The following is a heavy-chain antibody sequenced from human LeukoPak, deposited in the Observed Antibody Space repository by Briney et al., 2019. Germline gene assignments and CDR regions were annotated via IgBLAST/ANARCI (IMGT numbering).Heavy chain of an antibody. CDR2: IDSGGGST. CDR3: ASADGSGYRYY. V-gene: IGHV3-23*01. D-gene: IGHD3-22*01. J-gene: IGHJ4*02. CDR1: EYTFSNYA. Sequence: GGSLRLSCVASEYTFSNYAMSWVRQAPGKGLEWVSSIDSGGGSTYYADSVKGRFTISRDNSKNTLYLQMNSLRAEDTAIYYCASADGSGYRYYWGQGTLVTVS.